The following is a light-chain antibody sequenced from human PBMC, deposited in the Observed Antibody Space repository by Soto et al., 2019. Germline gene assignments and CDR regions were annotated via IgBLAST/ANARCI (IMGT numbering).Light chain of an antibody. J-gene: IGKJ1*01. CDR2: ATS. Sequence: DIQMTQSPSSLSASVGDRVTITCRASQSISTYLIWYQQKPGKAPKLLIYATSSLQSGVPSRFSGSXSGTDFTLTISSLQPEDFATYYCQQSYSTPPGTFGQGTKVDIK. CDR3: QQSYSTPPGT. CDR1: QSISTY. V-gene: IGKV1-39*01.